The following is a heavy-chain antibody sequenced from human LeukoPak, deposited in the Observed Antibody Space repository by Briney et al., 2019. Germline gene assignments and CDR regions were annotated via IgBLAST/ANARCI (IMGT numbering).Heavy chain of an antibody. V-gene: IGHV3-23*01. CDR2: ISGSGGST. D-gene: IGHD6-13*01. Sequence: PGGSLRLSCAASGFTFSSYAMRWVRQAPGKGLEWVSAISGSGGSTYYADSVKGRFTISRDNSKNTLYLRMNSLRAEDTAVYYCARRNIAAAALDYWGQGTLVTVSS. J-gene: IGHJ4*02. CDR3: ARRNIAAAALDY. CDR1: GFTFSSYA.